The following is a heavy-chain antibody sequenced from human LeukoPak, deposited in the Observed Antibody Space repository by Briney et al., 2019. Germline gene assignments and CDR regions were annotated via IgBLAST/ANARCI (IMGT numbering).Heavy chain of an antibody. Sequence: SETLSLTCTVSGGSISSHYWSRIRQPPGKGLEWIGYIYYSGSTNYNPSLKSRVTISVDTSKNQFSLKLSSVTAADTAVYYCARADSSSWYEDYYYYYMDVWGKGTTVTVSS. CDR1: GGSISSHY. V-gene: IGHV4-59*11. CDR3: ARADSSSWYEDYYYYYMDV. CDR2: IYYSGST. J-gene: IGHJ6*03. D-gene: IGHD6-13*01.